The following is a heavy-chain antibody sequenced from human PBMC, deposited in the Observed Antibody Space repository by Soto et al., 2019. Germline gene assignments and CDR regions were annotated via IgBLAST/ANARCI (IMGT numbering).Heavy chain of an antibody. D-gene: IGHD2-2*02. CDR1: GYTFTSYG. CDR3: ARDLSAVPAAIPWFDP. V-gene: IGHV1-18*01. J-gene: IGHJ5*02. CDR2: ISAYNGNT. Sequence: ASVKVSCKASGYTFTSYGISWVRQAPGQGLEWMGWISAYNGNTNYAQKLQGRVTMTTDTSTSTAYMELRSLRSDDTAVYYCARDLSAVPAAIPWFDPWGQGTLVTVSS.